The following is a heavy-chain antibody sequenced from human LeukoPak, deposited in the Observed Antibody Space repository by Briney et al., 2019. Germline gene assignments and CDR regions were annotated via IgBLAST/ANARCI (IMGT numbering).Heavy chain of an antibody. D-gene: IGHD6-19*01. CDR1: GFTFDDYA. V-gene: IGHV3-9*01. CDR3: AKAVAGKGGFDY. J-gene: IGHJ4*02. CDR2: ISWNSGSI. Sequence: GGSLRLSCAASGFTFDDYAMHWVRQAPGKGLEWVSGISWNSGSIGYADSVKGRFTISRDNAKNSLYLQMNSLRAEDTALYYCAKAVAGKGGFDYWGQETLVTVSS.